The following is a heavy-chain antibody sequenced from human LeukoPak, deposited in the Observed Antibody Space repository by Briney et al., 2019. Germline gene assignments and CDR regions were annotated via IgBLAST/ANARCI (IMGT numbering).Heavy chain of an antibody. J-gene: IGHJ2*01. CDR1: GGSISSYY. CDR2: IYYSGST. Sequence: SETLSLTCTVSGGSISSYYWSWIRQPPGKGLEWIGYIYYSGSTNYNPSPKSRVTISVDTSKNQFSLKLSSVTAADTAVYYCARESWYFDLWGRGTLVTVSS. CDR3: ARESWYFDL. V-gene: IGHV4-59*01.